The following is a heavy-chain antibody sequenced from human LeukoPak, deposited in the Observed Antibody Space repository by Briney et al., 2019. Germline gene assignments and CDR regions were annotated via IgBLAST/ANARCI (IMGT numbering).Heavy chain of an antibody. D-gene: IGHD6-19*01. J-gene: IGHJ3*02. CDR2: IYYSGST. V-gene: IGHV4-59*08. Sequence: SETLSLTCTVSGGSISSYYWSWIRQPPGKGLEWIGYIYYSGSTNYTPSLKSRVTISVDTSKNQFSLKLSSVTAADTAVYYCAGQIAVAGTGAFDIWGQGTMVTVSS. CDR1: GGSISSYY. CDR3: AGQIAVAGTGAFDI.